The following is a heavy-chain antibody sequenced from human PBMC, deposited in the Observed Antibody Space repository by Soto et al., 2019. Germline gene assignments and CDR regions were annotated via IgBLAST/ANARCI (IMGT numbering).Heavy chain of an antibody. CDR2: IRNKVNNYAT. CDR1: GFTFSDSA. J-gene: IGHJ2*01. Sequence: QLVESGGGLVQPGGSLKLSCAASGFTFSDSALHWVRQASGKGLEWVARIRNKVNNYATIYAASVKGRFSISRDDSKSTAYLHLNSLKTEDTAVYYCASPNDNCYYDWYFDLWGRGTPVTVSS. D-gene: IGHD4-17*01. V-gene: IGHV3-73*02. CDR3: ASPNDNCYYDWYFDL.